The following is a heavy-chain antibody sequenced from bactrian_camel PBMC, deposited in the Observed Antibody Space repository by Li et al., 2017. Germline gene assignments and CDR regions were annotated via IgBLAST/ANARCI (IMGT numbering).Heavy chain of an antibody. CDR2: IYSDGSNT. Sequence: HVQLVESGGGLVKPGDSVRLSCVASGFHVRSYYMIWARQVPGKGLEWLTSIYSDGSNTYYADSVKGRFTISRDNAKNTVYLQLNSLKTEDTAMYYCAKDPAPHWVVAGTSLADFGYWSQGTQVTVS. V-gene: IGHV3-2*01. J-gene: IGHJ6*01. CDR3: AKDPAPHWVVAGTSLADFGY. D-gene: IGHD6*01. CDR1: GFHVRSYY.